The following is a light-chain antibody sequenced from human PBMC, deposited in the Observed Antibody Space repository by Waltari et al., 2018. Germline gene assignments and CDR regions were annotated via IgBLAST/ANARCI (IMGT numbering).Light chain of an antibody. CDR3: SSYTSSSTYV. CDR2: EVR. V-gene: IGLV2-14*01. CDR1: SSDVGGYNY. J-gene: IGLJ1*01. Sequence: QSALTQPASVSGSPGQSITISCTGTSSDVGGYNYVSWYQQHPGKAPNRMIFEVRNRPRGVCLRFSGTKCGNTASLTISGLQAEDEADYYCSSYTSSSTYVFGTGTKVTVL.